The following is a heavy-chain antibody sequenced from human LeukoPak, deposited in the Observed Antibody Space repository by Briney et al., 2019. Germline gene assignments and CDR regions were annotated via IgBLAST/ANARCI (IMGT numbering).Heavy chain of an antibody. D-gene: IGHD7-27*01. CDR3: ARGPPNWGYDY. CDR2: MSPNSGDT. J-gene: IGHJ4*02. Sequence: ASVKVSCKASGYTFTSYDFNWVRQATGQRPEWMGWMSPNSGDTGYAQKFQDRVTMTRTTSISTAYMELSSLRSDDTAVYYCARGPPNWGYDYWGPGTLVTVSS. CDR1: GYTFTSYD. V-gene: IGHV1-8*01.